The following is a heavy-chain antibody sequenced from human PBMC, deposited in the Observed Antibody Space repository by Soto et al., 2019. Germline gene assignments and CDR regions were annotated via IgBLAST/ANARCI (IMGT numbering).Heavy chain of an antibody. D-gene: IGHD2-2*01. J-gene: IGHJ5*02. CDR2: IIPIFGTA. V-gene: IGHV1-69*01. Sequence: QVQLVQSGAEVKKPGSSVKVSCKASGGTFSSYAISWVRQAPGQGLEWMGGIIPIFGTANYAQKVQGRGTITEDESTSTAYMELSSLRSEDTAVYYCASLRLPAAIGWFDPWGQGTLVPVSS. CDR1: GGTFSSYA. CDR3: ASLRLPAAIGWFDP.